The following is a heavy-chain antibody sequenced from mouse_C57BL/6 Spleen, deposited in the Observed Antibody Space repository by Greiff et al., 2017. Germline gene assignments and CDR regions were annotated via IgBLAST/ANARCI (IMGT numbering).Heavy chain of an antibody. CDR3: ARWGDCGSSHWYFDV. V-gene: IGHV1-81*01. Sequence: QVQLKQSGAELARPGASVKLSCKASGYTFTSYGISWVKQRPGQGLEWIGEIYPRSGNTYYNEKFKGKATLTADKSSSTAYMELRSLTSEDSAVYFCARWGDCGSSHWYFDVWGTGTTVTVSS. CDR1: GYTFTSYG. J-gene: IGHJ1*03. CDR2: IYPRSGNT. D-gene: IGHD1-1*01.